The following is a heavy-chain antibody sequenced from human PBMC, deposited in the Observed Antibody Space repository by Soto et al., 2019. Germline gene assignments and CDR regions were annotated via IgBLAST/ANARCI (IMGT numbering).Heavy chain of an antibody. J-gene: IGHJ4*02. CDR3: ARVIVYDPPLFAY. CDR2: ISYDGKKT. V-gene: IGHV3-30*04. Sequence: QVQLVQSGGGVVQPGRSLRLSCAASGFTFSNYALHWVRQAPGKGLEWVALISYDGKKTYYADSVKGRFTISRDNNNNVVSLHMSGLRREDTGVYFCARVIVYDPPLFAYWGQGALVTVSS. D-gene: IGHD3-16*02. CDR1: GFTFSNYA.